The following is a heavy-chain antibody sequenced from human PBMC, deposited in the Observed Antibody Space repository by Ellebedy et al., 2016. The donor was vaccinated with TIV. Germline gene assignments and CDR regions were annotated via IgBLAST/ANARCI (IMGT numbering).Heavy chain of an antibody. CDR3: ARHVRGVVAATHHWFDP. Sequence: MPSETLSLTCTVSGGSISSYYWSWIRQPPGKGLEWIGYIYYSGSTYYNPSLKSRVTISVDTSKNQFSLKLSSVTAADTAVYYCARHVRGVVAATHHWFDPWGQGTLVTVSS. J-gene: IGHJ5*02. D-gene: IGHD2-15*01. CDR2: IYYSGST. V-gene: IGHV4-59*04. CDR1: GGSISSYY.